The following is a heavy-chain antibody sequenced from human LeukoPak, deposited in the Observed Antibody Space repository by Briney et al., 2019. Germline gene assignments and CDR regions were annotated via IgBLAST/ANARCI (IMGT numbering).Heavy chain of an antibody. CDR2: ISAYNGNT. V-gene: IGHV1-18*01. D-gene: IGHD3-22*01. CDR3: ARGIYGYITMMARDAFDI. CDR1: GYTFTSYG. Sequence: ASVKVSCKASGYTFTSYGISWVRQAPGQGLEWMGWISAYNGNTNYAQKLQGRVTMTTDTSTSTAYMELRSLRSEDTAVYYCARGIYGYITMMARDAFDIWGQGTMVTVSS. J-gene: IGHJ3*02.